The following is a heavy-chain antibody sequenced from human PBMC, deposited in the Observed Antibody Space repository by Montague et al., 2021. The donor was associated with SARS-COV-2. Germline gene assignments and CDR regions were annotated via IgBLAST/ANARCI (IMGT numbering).Heavy chain of an antibody. CDR1: GFTFSSYA. V-gene: IGHV3-23*01. J-gene: IGHJ4*02. CDR3: AKDTGRRNYFDY. D-gene: IGHD4-11*01. CDR2: IIGSGGNT. Sequence: SLRLSCAASGFTFSSYAMSWVHQAPGKGLEWVSAIIGSGGNTHYADSVKGRFTISRDNSTNTLYVQMNRLRAEDTAVYYCAKDTGRRNYFDYWGQGTLVTVSS.